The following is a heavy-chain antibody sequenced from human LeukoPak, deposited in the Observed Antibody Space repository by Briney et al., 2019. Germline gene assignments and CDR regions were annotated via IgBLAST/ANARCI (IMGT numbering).Heavy chain of an antibody. J-gene: IGHJ5*02. Sequence: PGGSLRLSCAASGSTFSDYYMSWIRQAPGKGLEWVSYISSSGSTIYYADSVKGRFTISRDNAKNSLYLQMNSLRAEDTAVYYCARGYCSSTSCSQGDWFDPWGQGTLVTVSS. CDR2: ISSSGSTI. CDR3: ARGYCSSTSCSQGDWFDP. CDR1: GSTFSDYY. D-gene: IGHD2-2*01. V-gene: IGHV3-11*01.